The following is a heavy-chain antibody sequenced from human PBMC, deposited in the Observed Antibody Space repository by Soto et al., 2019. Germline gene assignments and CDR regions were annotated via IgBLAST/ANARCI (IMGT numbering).Heavy chain of an antibody. Sequence: SETLSLTCTVSGGSISSGDYYWSWIRQPPGKGLEWIGYIYYSGSTYYNPSLKSRVTISVDTSKNQFSLKLSSVTAADTAVYHCARDRYSSSWSTFDYWGQGTQVTVSS. CDR3: ARDRYSSSWSTFDY. D-gene: IGHD6-13*01. CDR2: IYYSGST. J-gene: IGHJ4*02. CDR1: GGSISSGDYY. V-gene: IGHV4-30-4*01.